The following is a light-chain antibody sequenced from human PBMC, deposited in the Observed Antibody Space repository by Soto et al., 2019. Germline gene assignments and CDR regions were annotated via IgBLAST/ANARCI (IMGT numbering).Light chain of an antibody. CDR3: SSFTGTTTIDV. J-gene: IGLJ1*01. Sequence: QSVLTQPASVSGSPGQSITISCTGTSSDVGAYKYVSWYQQHPGKVPKLIIYGVSNRPSGVSNRFSGSKSGNTAFLTISGLQPEDEADYYCSSFTGTTTIDVFGTGTKVTVL. CDR2: GVS. CDR1: SSDVGAYKY. V-gene: IGLV2-14*03.